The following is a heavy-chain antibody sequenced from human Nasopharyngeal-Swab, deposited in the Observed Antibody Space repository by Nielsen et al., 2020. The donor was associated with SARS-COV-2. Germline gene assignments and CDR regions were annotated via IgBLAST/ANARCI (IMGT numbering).Heavy chain of an antibody. CDR3: ARGRGGFGYGDYVDY. D-gene: IGHD4-17*01. CDR2: IYSGGST. Sequence: GGSLRLSCAASGFTVSSNYMSWVRQAPGKGLEWVSVIYSGGSTYYADSVKGRFTISRDNSKNTLYLQMNSLRAEDTAVYYCARGRGGFGYGDYVDYWGQGTPVTVSS. CDR1: GFTVSSNY. J-gene: IGHJ4*02. V-gene: IGHV3-53*01.